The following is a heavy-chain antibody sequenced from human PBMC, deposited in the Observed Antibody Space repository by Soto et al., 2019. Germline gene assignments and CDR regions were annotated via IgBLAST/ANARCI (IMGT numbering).Heavy chain of an antibody. CDR1: GFTFSSYA. CDR3: AKAALRFLEWSFDFDY. D-gene: IGHD3-3*01. Sequence: PGGSLRLSCAASGFTFSSYAMSWVRQAPGKGLEWVSAISGSGGSTYYADSVKGRFTISRDNSKNTLYLQMNSLRAEDTAVYYCAKAALRFLEWSFDFDYWGQGTLVTVSS. CDR2: ISGSGGST. J-gene: IGHJ4*02. V-gene: IGHV3-23*01.